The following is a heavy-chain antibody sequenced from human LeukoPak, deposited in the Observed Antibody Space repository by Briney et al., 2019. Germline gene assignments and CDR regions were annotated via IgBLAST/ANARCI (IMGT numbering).Heavy chain of an antibody. D-gene: IGHD3-22*01. CDR2: ISGSGGST. J-gene: IGHJ4*02. V-gene: IGHV3-23*01. CDR1: GFTFSSYA. CDR3: AKGDSSGYYSLGNY. Sequence: PGGSLRLSCAASGFTFSSYAMSWVRQAPGKGLELVSAISGSGGSTYYADSVKGRFTISSDNSKNTLYLKMNSLRAEDTAVYYCAKGDSSGYYSLGNYWGQGTLVTVSS.